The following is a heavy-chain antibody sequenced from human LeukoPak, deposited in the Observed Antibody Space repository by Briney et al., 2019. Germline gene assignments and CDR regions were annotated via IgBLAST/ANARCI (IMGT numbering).Heavy chain of an antibody. D-gene: IGHD3-3*01. Sequence: ASVKVSCKASGYSFSTYAMHWVRQAPGQRVEWMGWINAGNGNTKYSQEFQGRVTFTRDTSASTAYMELRSLRSDDTAVYYCARDHDFWSGYSRTTRLRFDPWGQGTLVTVSS. CDR3: ARDHDFWSGYSRTTRLRFDP. CDR2: INAGNGNT. J-gene: IGHJ5*02. V-gene: IGHV1-3*01. CDR1: GYSFSTYA.